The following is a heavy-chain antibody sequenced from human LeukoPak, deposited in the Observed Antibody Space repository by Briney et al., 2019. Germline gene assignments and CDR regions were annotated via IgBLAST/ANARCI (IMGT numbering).Heavy chain of an antibody. CDR3: ARIKGHYGILTGYFYYYYYMDV. V-gene: IGHV4-34*01. D-gene: IGHD3-9*01. J-gene: IGHJ6*03. Sequence: SETLSLTCAVYGGSFSGYYWSWIRQPPGKGLEWIGEINHSGSTNYNPSLKSRVTISVDTSKNQFSLKLSSVTAADTAVYYCARIKGHYGILTGYFYYYYYMDVWGKGTTVTVSS. CDR1: GGSFSGYY. CDR2: INHSGST.